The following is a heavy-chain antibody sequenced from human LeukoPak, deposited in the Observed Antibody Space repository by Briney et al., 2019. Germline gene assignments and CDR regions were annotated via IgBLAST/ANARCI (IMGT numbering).Heavy chain of an antibody. Sequence: GGSLTLSCAASGFTFSSYWMHWVRHAPGKGLVWVSRMNSDGSSTIYADSVKGRFTISRDNAKNTLYLQMTSLRAEDTAVYYWARAPYGGNYYFDYWGQGTLVTVSS. D-gene: IGHD4-23*01. CDR3: ARAPYGGNYYFDY. CDR2: MNSDGSST. V-gene: IGHV3-74*01. J-gene: IGHJ4*02. CDR1: GFTFSSYW.